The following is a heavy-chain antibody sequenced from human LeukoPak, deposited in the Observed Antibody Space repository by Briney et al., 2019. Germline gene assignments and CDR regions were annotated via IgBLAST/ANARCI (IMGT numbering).Heavy chain of an antibody. CDR2: IIPIFGTA. CDR1: GGTFSSYA. D-gene: IGHD2-2*02. J-gene: IGHJ4*02. CDR3: ARVISLGYCSSTSCYIFDY. Sequence: ASVKVSCTASGGTFSSYAISWVRQAPGQGLEWMGGIIPIFGTANYAQKFQGRVTITTDESTSTAYMELSSLRSEDTAVYYCARVISLGYCSSTSCYIFDYWGQGTLVTVSS. V-gene: IGHV1-69*05.